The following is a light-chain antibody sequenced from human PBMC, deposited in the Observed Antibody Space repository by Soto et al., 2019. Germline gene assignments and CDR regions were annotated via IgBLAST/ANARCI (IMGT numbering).Light chain of an antibody. J-gene: IGKJ1*01. CDR3: MQALQPPWT. CDR2: LGS. Sequence: DIVMTQSPLSLPVTPGEPASISCRSSQSLLHSDGYIYLDWYLQRPGQSPQLLICLGSNRASGVPDRFSGSGSGTNFTLTISRVEAEDFGVYYCMQALQPPWTFGQGTRVEVK. V-gene: IGKV2-28*01. CDR1: QSLLHSDGYIY.